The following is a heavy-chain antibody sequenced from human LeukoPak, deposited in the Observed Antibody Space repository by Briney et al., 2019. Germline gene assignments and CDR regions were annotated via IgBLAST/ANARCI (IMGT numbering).Heavy chain of an antibody. CDR2: ISSSGGST. Sequence: GGSLRLSCAASGFTFSSYAMSWVRQAPGKGLEWVSGISSSGGSTYYADSVKGRFTISRDNSKNTVYLQLNSLRAEDTAVYYCAKRVAAPGRTYYFDHWGQGTLVIVSS. J-gene: IGHJ4*02. CDR3: AKRVAAPGRTYYFDH. D-gene: IGHD6-13*01. V-gene: IGHV3-23*01. CDR1: GFTFSSYA.